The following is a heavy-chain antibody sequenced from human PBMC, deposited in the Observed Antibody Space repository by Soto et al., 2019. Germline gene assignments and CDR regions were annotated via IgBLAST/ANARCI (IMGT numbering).Heavy chain of an antibody. Sequence: EVQLVESGGGLVQPGGSLRLSCAASGFTFSNFAMSWVRQAPGKGLQWVSSITGSGDRTYHADSVKGRFTISRDNSRNTIYLQMASLRAEDTALYSGAGACGGSSCTRGGSWGGGTRVTVPS. J-gene: IGHJ5*02. D-gene: IGHD2-21*01. CDR3: AGACGGSSCTRGGS. CDR2: ITGSGDRT. V-gene: IGHV3-23*04. CDR1: GFTFSNFA.